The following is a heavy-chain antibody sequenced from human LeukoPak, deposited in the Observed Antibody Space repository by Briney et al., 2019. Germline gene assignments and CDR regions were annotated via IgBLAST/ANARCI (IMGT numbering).Heavy chain of an antibody. V-gene: IGHV4-59*01. J-gene: IGHJ4*02. Sequence: PSETLSLTCTVSGGSISSYYWSWIRQPPGKGLEWIGYIYYSGSTNYNPSLKSRVTISVDTSKNQFSLKLSSVTAADTAVYYCSGGSSPYYFDYWGQGTLVTVSS. CDR1: GGSISSYY. CDR2: IYYSGST. D-gene: IGHD6-6*01. CDR3: SGGSSPYYFDY.